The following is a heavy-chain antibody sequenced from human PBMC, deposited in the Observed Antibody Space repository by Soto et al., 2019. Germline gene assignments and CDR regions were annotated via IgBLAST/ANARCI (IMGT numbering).Heavy chain of an antibody. V-gene: IGHV3-7*02. CDR2: IKQDGSEK. CDR3: ARHPERIAQIGWFDP. Sequence: GGSLRLSCAASGFTFSSYWMSWVRQAPGKGLEWVANIKQDGSEKWYVDSVKGRFTMSRDNTKNSLYLQMNSLRAEDTAVYYCARHPERIAQIGWFDPWGQGTLVTVPQ. J-gene: IGHJ5*02. D-gene: IGHD6-13*01. CDR1: GFTFSSYW.